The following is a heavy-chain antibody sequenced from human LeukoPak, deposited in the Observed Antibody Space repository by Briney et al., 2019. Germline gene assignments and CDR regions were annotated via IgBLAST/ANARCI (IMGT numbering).Heavy chain of an antibody. CDR3: ARDSGWFGELTGDYMDV. J-gene: IGHJ6*03. V-gene: IGHV1-2*02. Sequence: GASVKVSCKASGYTFTGYYIHWVRQAPGQGLEWMGWINPNINGTNYAQKFQGRVTMTGDRSISTAYMELSRLRSDDTAVYYCARDSGWFGELTGDYMDVWGKGTTVTVSS. D-gene: IGHD3-10*01. CDR2: INPNINGT. CDR1: GYTFTGYY.